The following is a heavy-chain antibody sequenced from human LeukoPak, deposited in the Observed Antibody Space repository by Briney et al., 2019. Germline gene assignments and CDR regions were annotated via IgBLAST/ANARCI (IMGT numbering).Heavy chain of an antibody. V-gene: IGHV4-59*01. J-gene: IGHJ6*03. D-gene: IGHD2-15*01. CDR3: ARGYCSGGSCCDYYYYYIDL. CDR2: IYYSGST. CDR1: GGSISSYY. Sequence: SETLSLTCTVSGGSISSYYWSWIRQPPGKGLEWIGYIYYSGSTNYNPSLKSRVTISVDTSKNQFSLKLSSVTAADTAVYYCARGYCSGGSCCDYYYYYIDLWGKGTTVTVSS.